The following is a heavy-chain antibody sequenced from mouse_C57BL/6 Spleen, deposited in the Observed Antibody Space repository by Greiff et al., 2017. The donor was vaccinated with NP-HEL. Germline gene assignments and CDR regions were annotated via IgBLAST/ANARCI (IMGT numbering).Heavy chain of an antibody. CDR3: ARVPLYYGSSYWYFDV. D-gene: IGHD1-1*01. CDR2: ISYDGSN. CDR1: GYSITSGYY. J-gene: IGHJ1*03. V-gene: IGHV3-6*01. Sequence: EVHLVESGPGLVKPSQSLSLTCSVTGYSITSGYYWNWIRQFPGNKLEWMGYISYDGSNNYNPSLKNRISITRDTSKNQFFLKLNSVTTEDTATYYCARVPLYYGSSYWYFDVWGTGTTVTGSS.